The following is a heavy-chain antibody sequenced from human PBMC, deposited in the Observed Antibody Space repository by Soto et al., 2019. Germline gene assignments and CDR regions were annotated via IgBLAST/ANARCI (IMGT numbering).Heavy chain of an antibody. V-gene: IGHV3-23*01. CDR1: GFTFSSYA. CDR2: ISGSGGST. J-gene: IGHJ6*02. CDR3: AKGKGKITMIVVPRTHKEYYYYGMDV. D-gene: IGHD3-22*01. Sequence: EVQLLESGGGLVQPGGSLRLSCAASGFTFSSYAMSWVRQAPGKGLEWVSAISGSGGSTYYADSVKGRFTISRDNSKNSLYLQMNSLSAEDTAVSYCAKGKGKITMIVVPRTHKEYYYYGMDVWGQGTTVTVSS.